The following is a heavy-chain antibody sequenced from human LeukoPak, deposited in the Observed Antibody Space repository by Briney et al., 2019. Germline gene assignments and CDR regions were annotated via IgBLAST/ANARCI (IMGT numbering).Heavy chain of an antibody. D-gene: IGHD2-21*01. V-gene: IGHV7-4-1*02. CDR2: INTNTGNP. CDR1: GYTFTNYF. J-gene: IGHJ6*03. CDR3: ARLGDPLYYYYMDV. Sequence: GASVKVSCKASGYTFTNYFMNWVRQAPRQGLEWMGWINTNTGNPTYAQGFTGRFVFSLDTSVSTAYLQISSLKAEDTAVYYCARLGDPLYYYYMDVWGKGTTVTVSS.